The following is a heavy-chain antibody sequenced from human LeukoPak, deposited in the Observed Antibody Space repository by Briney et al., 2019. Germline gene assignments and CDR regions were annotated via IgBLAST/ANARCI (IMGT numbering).Heavy chain of an antibody. CDR3: AKLHGLWFGESFDY. J-gene: IGHJ4*02. D-gene: IGHD3-10*01. V-gene: IGHV3-23*01. CDR2: ISGSGGRT. Sequence: GGSLRLSCAASGFTFSSYAMSWVRQAPGKGPEWVSAISGSGGRTYYADSVKGRFTISRDNSKNTLYLQMNSLRAEDTAVYYCAKLHGLWFGESFDYWGQGTLVTVSS. CDR1: GFTFSSYA.